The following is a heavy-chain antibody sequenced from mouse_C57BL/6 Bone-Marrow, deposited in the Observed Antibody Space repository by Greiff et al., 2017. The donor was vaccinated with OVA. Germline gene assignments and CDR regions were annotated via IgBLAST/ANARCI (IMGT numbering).Heavy chain of an antibody. CDR2: INPNYGTT. Sequence: VHVKQSGPELVKPGASVKISCKASGYSFTDYNMNWVKQSNGKSLEWIGVINPNYGTTSYNQKFKGKATLTVDQSSSTAYMQLNSMTSEDSAVYYCARTYYGSSPYYAMDYWGQGTSVTVSS. CDR3: ARTYYGSSPYYAMDY. J-gene: IGHJ4*01. D-gene: IGHD1-1*01. CDR1: GYSFTDYN. V-gene: IGHV1-39*01.